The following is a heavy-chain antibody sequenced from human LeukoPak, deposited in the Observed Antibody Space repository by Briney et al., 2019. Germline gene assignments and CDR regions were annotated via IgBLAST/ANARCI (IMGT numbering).Heavy chain of an antibody. D-gene: IGHD2-2*01. V-gene: IGHV3-48*02. CDR3: ATSTGYFDY. CDR2: ISNSSSNK. J-gene: IGHJ4*02. Sequence: GGSLRLSCAVSGFTFSSCNMNWVRQAPGKGLEWVAYISNSSSNKYYADSVKGRFTISRDNAKNSLYLQMNSRRYEDTAAYYFATSTGYFDYWGQGTLVTVSS. CDR1: GFTFSSCN.